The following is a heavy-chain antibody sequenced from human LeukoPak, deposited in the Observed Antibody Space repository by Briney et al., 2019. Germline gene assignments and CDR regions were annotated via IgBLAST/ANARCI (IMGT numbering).Heavy chain of an antibody. Sequence: PSETLSLTCTVSGGSISSSSYYWGWIRQPPGKGLEGIGSIYYSGSTYYSPSLKSRVTISVDTSKNQFSLKLSSVTAADTAVYYCARHGVGGYNWFDPWGQGTLVTVSS. J-gene: IGHJ5*02. CDR1: GGSISSSSYY. V-gene: IGHV4-39*01. CDR3: ARHGVGGYNWFDP. D-gene: IGHD4-23*01. CDR2: IYYSGST.